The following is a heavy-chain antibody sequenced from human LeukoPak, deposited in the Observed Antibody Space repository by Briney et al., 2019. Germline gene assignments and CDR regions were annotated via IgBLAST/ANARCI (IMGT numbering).Heavy chain of an antibody. V-gene: IGHV1-69*13. D-gene: IGHD3-10*01. CDR1: GGTFNTYT. Sequence: SVKVSCKASGGTFNTYTITWVRQAPGQGFEWMGGIIPIFGTTNYAQKFQGRVTITAEESTSTAYMELTSLRSEDTAVYFCAREGTYSASGSQNRRSRAFDVWGQGTMVTVSS. CDR3: AREGTYSASGSQNRRSRAFDV. CDR2: IIPIFGTT. J-gene: IGHJ3*01.